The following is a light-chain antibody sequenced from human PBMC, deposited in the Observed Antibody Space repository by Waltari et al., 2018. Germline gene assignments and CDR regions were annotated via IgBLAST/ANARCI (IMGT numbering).Light chain of an antibody. V-gene: IGKV3-15*01. CDR2: GAS. J-gene: IGKJ3*01. Sequence: TLSVSPGERATLSCRASQSVSSKLAWYQQKPGQAPRLLIYGASTRATGIPARFSGSGSGTEFTLTISSLQSEDFAFYYCQQYNNWPPFTFGPGTKVDIK. CDR3: QQYNNWPPFT. CDR1: QSVSSK.